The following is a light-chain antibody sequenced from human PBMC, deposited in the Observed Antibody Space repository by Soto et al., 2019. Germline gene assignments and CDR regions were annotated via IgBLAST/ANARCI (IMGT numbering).Light chain of an antibody. CDR2: DAS. CDR1: QSIGGF. V-gene: IGKV1-5*01. J-gene: IGKJ1*01. Sequence: DIQMTQSPSSLSVSVGDRVTITCRASQSIGGFLNWYQQKLGKAPKLLIYDASSLESGVPSRFSGSGSGTEFTLTISSLQPDDFATYYCQQYNSYSAWTFGQGTKVDIK. CDR3: QQYNSYSAWT.